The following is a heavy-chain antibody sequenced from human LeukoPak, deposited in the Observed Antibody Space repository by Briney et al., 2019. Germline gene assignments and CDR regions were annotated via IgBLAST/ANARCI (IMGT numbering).Heavy chain of an antibody. CDR3: AKDRRYFDWLYAGDYFDY. CDR1: GFTFSSYG. D-gene: IGHD3-9*01. CDR2: ISYDGSNK. V-gene: IGHV3-30*18. Sequence: WRSLTLSCAASGFTFSSYGMHWIRQAPGKGLEWVADISYDGSNKYYAVSVKGRFTISGANSRNTLYLQMNSLRAEDTAVYYCAKDRRYFDWLYAGDYFDYWGQGTLVTVSS. J-gene: IGHJ4*02.